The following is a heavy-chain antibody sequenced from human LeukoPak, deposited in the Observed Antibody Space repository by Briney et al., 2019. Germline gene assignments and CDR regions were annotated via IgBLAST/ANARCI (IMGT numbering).Heavy chain of an antibody. J-gene: IGHJ5*01. CDR1: GGSISSNNYY. Sequence: SETLSLTCTVSGGSISSNNYYWGWIRQPPGRGLEWIGSLYYGGSTYYNPSLKSRVTISVDTSKNQFSLKLSSVTAADTAVYYCARAADTHFYGQTWGQGALVTVSS. CDR3: ARAADTHFYGQT. D-gene: IGHD2/OR15-2a*01. V-gene: IGHV4-39*01. CDR2: LYYGGST.